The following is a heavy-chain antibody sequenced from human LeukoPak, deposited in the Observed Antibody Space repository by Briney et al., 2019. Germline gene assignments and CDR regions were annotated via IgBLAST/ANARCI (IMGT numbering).Heavy chain of an antibody. CDR1: GFTFGRYW. Sequence: GGSLRLSCAVSGFTFGRYWMGWVRQAPGKGLEWVAHIKEDGSERYYADSVKGRFIMSRDSAKNAVYLQVNSLTAEDTAVYYCTRDQGYCSGGRCYSVLDIWGQGTMVTVSS. CDR3: TRDQGYCSGGRCYSVLDI. D-gene: IGHD2-15*01. J-gene: IGHJ3*02. CDR2: IKEDGSER. V-gene: IGHV3-7*01.